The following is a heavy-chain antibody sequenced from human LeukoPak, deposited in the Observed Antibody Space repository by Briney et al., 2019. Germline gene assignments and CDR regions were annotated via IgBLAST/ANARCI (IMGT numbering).Heavy chain of an antibody. Sequence: GGSLRLSCAASGFTFSSYEMNWVRQAPGKGLEWVSYISSSGSTIYYADSVKGRFTISRDNAKNSLYLQMNSLRAEDTAVYYCAREGGCSGGSCYSSGDYYYGMDVWGQGTTVTVSS. V-gene: IGHV3-48*03. CDR3: AREGGCSGGSCYSSGDYYYGMDV. J-gene: IGHJ6*02. D-gene: IGHD2-15*01. CDR2: ISSSGSTI. CDR1: GFTFSSYE.